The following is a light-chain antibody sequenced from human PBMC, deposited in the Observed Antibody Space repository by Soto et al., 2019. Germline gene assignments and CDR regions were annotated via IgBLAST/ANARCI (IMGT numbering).Light chain of an antibody. J-gene: IGKJ2*01. Sequence: DIQMTQSPSSLSASVGDRVTITCRASQSISTYLNWYQQKPGKAPKLLIYAASSLQSGVPSRFSGSGSGTDFTLTISGLQPEDVATYYCQQSYNTPPYTFGQGTKLAIK. CDR3: QQSYNTPPYT. CDR1: QSISTY. V-gene: IGKV1-39*01. CDR2: AAS.